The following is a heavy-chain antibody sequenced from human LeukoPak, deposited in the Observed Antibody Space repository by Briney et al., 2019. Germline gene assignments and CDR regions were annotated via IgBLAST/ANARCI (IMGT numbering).Heavy chain of an antibody. J-gene: IGHJ4*02. CDR1: GYTFTSYG. V-gene: IGHV1-18*01. Sequence: GASVKVSCKASGYTFTSYGISWVRQAPGQGLEWMGWISAYNGNTNYAQKLQGRVTMTTDTSTSTAYMELRSLRSDDTAVYYCARDTLYGDYGGGLDYWGQGTLVTVSS. CDR3: ARDTLYGDYGGGLDY. CDR2: ISAYNGNT. D-gene: IGHD4-17*01.